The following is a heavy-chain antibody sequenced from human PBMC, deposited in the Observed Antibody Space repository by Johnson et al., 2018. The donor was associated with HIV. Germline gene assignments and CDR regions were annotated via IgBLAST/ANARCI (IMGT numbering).Heavy chain of an antibody. V-gene: IGHV3-15*01. Sequence: VQLVESGGGLVNPGGSLTLSCAASGFPFSNAWMSWVRQAPGKGLEWVGQIKSRTDGGTTDYGAPVKGRFTISRNDSENTLRLQMNSLKTEDTALYYCATITRAYYFDSSGDLYDAFVLWGQGTVVTVSS. D-gene: IGHD3-22*01. CDR1: GFPFSNAW. J-gene: IGHJ3*01. CDR3: ATITRAYYFDSSGDLYDAFVL. CDR2: IKSRTDGGTT.